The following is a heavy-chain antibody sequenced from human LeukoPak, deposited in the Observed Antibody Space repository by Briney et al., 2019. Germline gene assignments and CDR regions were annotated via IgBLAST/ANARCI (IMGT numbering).Heavy chain of an antibody. CDR1: GGSISVTNHY. D-gene: IGHD4-17*01. CDR3: ARQLGAMTTVSSQGDLGS. V-gene: IGHV4-39*01. Sequence: SETLSLTCTVSGGSISVTNHYWGWIRQPPGKGLEWIGSILYTGDTYYNPSLKSRITMSVDTSKNHFSLNLNSVTASDTDVYNCARQLGAMTTVSSQGDLGSWGQGTLVTVSS. J-gene: IGHJ5*02. CDR2: ILYTGDT.